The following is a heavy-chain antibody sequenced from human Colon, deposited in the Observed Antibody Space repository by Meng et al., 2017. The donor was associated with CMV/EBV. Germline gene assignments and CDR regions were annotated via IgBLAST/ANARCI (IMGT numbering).Heavy chain of an antibody. CDR1: GEPIGGRSYY. Sequence: VPGLVKPSDTLSLTCTVSGEPIGGRSYYWGWIRQPPGKGLEWIASIYYTGNDYHNPSLKSRVTISIDTSNNQFSLRLTSVTAADTAVYYCARMALHWYFDLWGRGTLVTVSS. J-gene: IGHJ2*01. V-gene: IGHV4-39*07. CDR3: ARMALHWYFDL. D-gene: IGHD5-24*01. CDR2: IYYTGND.